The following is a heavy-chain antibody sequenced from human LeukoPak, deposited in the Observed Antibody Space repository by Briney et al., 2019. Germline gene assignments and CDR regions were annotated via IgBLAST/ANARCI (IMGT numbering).Heavy chain of an antibody. V-gene: IGHV3-9*01. CDR3: TVHSSGLDY. J-gene: IGHJ4*02. CDR2: ISWNSDTI. D-gene: IGHD6-19*01. CDR1: GFTFDDYG. Sequence: GGSLRLSCAASGFTFDDYGMHWVRQAPGKGLEWVSAISWNSDTIGYADSVKGRFTISRDNAKTSLYLQMNSLRAEDTALYYCTVHSSGLDYWGQGTLVTVSS.